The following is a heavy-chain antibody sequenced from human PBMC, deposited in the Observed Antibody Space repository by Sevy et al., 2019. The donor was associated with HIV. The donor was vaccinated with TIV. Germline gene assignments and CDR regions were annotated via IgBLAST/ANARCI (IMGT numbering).Heavy chain of an antibody. CDR1: GFTFSSYS. CDR3: ARDTKTTTVTTYRGIYYYYYYMDV. J-gene: IGHJ6*03. V-gene: IGHV3-21*01. Sequence: GGSLRLSCAASGFTFSSYSMNWVRQAPGKGLEWVSSISSSSSYIYYADSVKGRFTISRDNAKNSLYLQMNSLRAEDMAVYYCARDTKTTTVTTYRGIYYYYYYMDVWGKGTTVTVSS. CDR2: ISSSSSYI. D-gene: IGHD4-17*01.